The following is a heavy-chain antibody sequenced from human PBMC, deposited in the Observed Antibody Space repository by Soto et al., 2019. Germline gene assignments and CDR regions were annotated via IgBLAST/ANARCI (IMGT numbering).Heavy chain of an antibody. D-gene: IGHD1-26*01. CDR1: GGSISSYY. CDR3: ARGHSGSYRTGEGYYYGMDV. CDR2: IYYSGST. Sequence: QVQLQESGPGLVKPSETLSLTCTVSGGSISSYYLSWIRQPPGKGLEWIGYIYYSGSTNYNPSLTSRVTVSVDTCKNQFSLKLSSVTAADTAVYYCARGHSGSYRTGEGYYYGMDVWGQGTTVTVSS. J-gene: IGHJ6*02. V-gene: IGHV4-59*01.